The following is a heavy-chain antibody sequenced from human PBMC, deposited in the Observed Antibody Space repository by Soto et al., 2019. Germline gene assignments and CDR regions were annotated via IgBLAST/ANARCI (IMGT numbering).Heavy chain of an antibody. CDR3: ARFPGTAHSGYAWGLFDY. CDR2: IYYSGST. Sequence: SETLSLTCTVSGGSISSYYWSWIRQPPGKGLEWIGYIYYSGSTNYNPSLKSRVTISVDTSKNQFSLKLSSVTAADTAVYYCARFPGTAHSGYAWGLFDYWGQGTLVTVSS. D-gene: IGHD5-12*01. CDR1: GGSISSYY. V-gene: IGHV4-59*01. J-gene: IGHJ4*02.